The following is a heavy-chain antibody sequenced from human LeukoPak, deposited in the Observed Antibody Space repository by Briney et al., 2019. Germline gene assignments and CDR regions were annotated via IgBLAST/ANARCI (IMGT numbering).Heavy chain of an antibody. Sequence: GGSLRLSCAASGFSLINSDMHWVRQAPGKGLEWVAFIHYDGSEKRYADSLKGRFTISRDNSKNTLYLQMNSLRGEDVAVYYCARNRVGFHYADAFDMWGQGTMVTVSS. J-gene: IGHJ3*02. V-gene: IGHV3-30*02. CDR1: GFSLINSD. CDR3: ARNRVGFHYADAFDM. CDR2: IHYDGSEK. D-gene: IGHD5-24*01.